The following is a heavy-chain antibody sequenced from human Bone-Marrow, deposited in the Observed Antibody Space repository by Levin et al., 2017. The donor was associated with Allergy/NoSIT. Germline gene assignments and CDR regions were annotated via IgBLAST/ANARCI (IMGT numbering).Heavy chain of an antibody. D-gene: IGHD5-12*01. CDR2: IYSGGNT. CDR1: GFTVSTNY. CDR3: ARQRGYSGYDSLGY. J-gene: IGHJ4*02. Sequence: ETLSLTCAASGFTVSTNYMTWVRQAPGKGLEWVSLIYSGGNTYYADSVKGRFTISRDNSKNTLYLQMNSLRADDTAVYYCARQRGYSGYDSLGYWGQGTLVTVSS. V-gene: IGHV3-53*01.